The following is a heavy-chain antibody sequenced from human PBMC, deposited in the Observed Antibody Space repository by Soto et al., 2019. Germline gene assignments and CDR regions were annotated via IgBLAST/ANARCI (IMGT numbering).Heavy chain of an antibody. D-gene: IGHD1-26*01. J-gene: IGHJ3*02. Sequence: GGSLRLSCAASGFSFSTYEMNWVRQAPGKGLEWVSYISKNGIDIYYADSVRDRFTISRDNANNSLFLQMDSLRPEDTAVYYCAPRKYGSFNIGAFDSCGEGTLVTV. CDR2: ISKNGIDI. CDR1: GFSFSTYE. V-gene: IGHV3-48*03. CDR3: APRKYGSFNIGAFDS.